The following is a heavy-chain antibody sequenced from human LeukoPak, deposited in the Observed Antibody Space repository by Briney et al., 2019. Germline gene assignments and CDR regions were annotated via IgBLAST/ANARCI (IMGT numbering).Heavy chain of an antibody. D-gene: IGHD3-9*01. J-gene: IGHJ4*02. Sequence: GGSLRLSCTTSGFTFGDYSMSWFRQAPGKGLEWVGFIRSKGYGGTAEYDASVKGRFNISRDDSNSIAYLQMDSLKTEDTAVYYCTREIRYFDWFQADYWGQGTLVTVSS. CDR2: IRSKGYGGTA. V-gene: IGHV3-49*03. CDR1: GFTFGDYS. CDR3: TREIRYFDWFQADY.